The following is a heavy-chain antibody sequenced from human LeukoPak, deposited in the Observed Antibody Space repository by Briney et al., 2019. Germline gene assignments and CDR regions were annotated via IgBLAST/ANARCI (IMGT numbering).Heavy chain of an antibody. Sequence: PSETLSLTCTVSGGSISSSSYYWGWIRQPPGKGLEWIGSIYCSGSTYYNPSLKSRVTISVDTSKNQFSLKLSSVTAADTAVYYCARLYYDILTGYYPTLFDYWGQGTLVTVSS. CDR3: ARLYYDILTGYYPTLFDY. CDR2: IYCSGST. V-gene: IGHV4-39*01. D-gene: IGHD3-9*01. CDR1: GGSISSSSYY. J-gene: IGHJ4*02.